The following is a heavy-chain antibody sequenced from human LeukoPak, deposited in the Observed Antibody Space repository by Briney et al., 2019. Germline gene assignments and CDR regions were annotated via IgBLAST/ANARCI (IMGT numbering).Heavy chain of an antibody. CDR2: INHSGST. D-gene: IGHD4-17*01. J-gene: IGHJ4*02. Sequence: SETLSLTCAVYGGSFSGYYWSWIRQPPGKGLEWIGEINHSGSTNYNPSLKSRVTISVDTSKNQFSLKVTSVTAADTAVYYCADYGVVLATYGSPSPFVYWGQGTLVTVSS. CDR3: ADYGVVLATYGSPSPFVY. CDR1: GGSFSGYY. V-gene: IGHV4-34*01.